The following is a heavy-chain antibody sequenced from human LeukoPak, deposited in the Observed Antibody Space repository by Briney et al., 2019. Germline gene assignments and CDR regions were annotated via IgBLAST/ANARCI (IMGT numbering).Heavy chain of an antibody. Sequence: SSETLSLTCTVSGGSISSSSYYWGWLRQPPGKGREGIVSIYYSGSTYYNPSLKSRVTISVDTSKNQFSLKLSSVTAADTAVYYCARRGHYDYVWGSYRSTFDYWGQGTLVTVSS. CDR1: GGSISSSSYY. D-gene: IGHD3-16*02. V-gene: IGHV4-39*07. CDR2: IYYSGST. CDR3: ARRGHYDYVWGSYRSTFDY. J-gene: IGHJ4*02.